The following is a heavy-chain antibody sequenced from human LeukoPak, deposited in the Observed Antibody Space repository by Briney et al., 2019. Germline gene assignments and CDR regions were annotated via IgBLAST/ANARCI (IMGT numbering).Heavy chain of an antibody. CDR1: GYTFTSYD. Sequence: ASVKDSCKASGYTFTSYDINWVRQATGQGLEWMGWMNPNSGNTGYAQKFQGRVTMTRNTSISTAYMELSSLRSEDTAVYYCASGYYDSSGYDPGDYWGQGTLVTVSS. J-gene: IGHJ4*02. V-gene: IGHV1-8*01. D-gene: IGHD3-22*01. CDR3: ASGYYDSSGYDPGDY. CDR2: MNPNSGNT.